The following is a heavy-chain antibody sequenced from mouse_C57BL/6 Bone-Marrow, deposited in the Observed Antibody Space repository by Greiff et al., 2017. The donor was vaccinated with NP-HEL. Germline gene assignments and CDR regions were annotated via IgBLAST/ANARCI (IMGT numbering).Heavy chain of an antibody. CDR3: ASRRITVLDY. Sequence: QVQLKQPGAELVRPGSSVKLSCKASGYTFTSYWMHWVKQRPRQGLEWIGNIDPSDSETHYNQKFKDKATLTVDKSSSTAYMQLSSLTSEDAAVYYCASRRITVLDYWGQGTTLTVSS. D-gene: IGHD1-3*01. J-gene: IGHJ2*01. CDR2: IDPSDSET. V-gene: IGHV1-52*01. CDR1: GYTFTSYW.